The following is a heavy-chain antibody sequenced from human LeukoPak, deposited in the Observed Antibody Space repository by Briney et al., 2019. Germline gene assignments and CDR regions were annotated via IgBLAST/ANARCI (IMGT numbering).Heavy chain of an antibody. CDR1: VGSFSGYY. Sequence: SETLSLTCAVHVGSFSGYYWSWIRQPPGKGLEWIGEINHSGSTNYNPSLKSRVTISVGTSKNQFSLKLSSVTAADTAVYYCARGLYCSSTSCYENASDIWGQGTMVTVSS. V-gene: IGHV4-34*01. J-gene: IGHJ3*02. D-gene: IGHD2-2*01. CDR3: ARGLYCSSTSCYENASDI. CDR2: INHSGST.